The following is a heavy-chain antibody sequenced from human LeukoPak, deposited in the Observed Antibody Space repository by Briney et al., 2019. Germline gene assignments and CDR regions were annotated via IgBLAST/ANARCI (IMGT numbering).Heavy chain of an antibody. CDR3: ASLYYGDYYFDY. D-gene: IGHD4-17*01. CDR1: GGSISSGDYY. J-gene: IGHJ4*02. Sequence: SETLSLTCTVSGGSISSGDYYWSWIRQPPGKGLEWIGYIYYSGSTYYNPSLKSRVTISVDTSKNQFSLKLSSVTAADTAVYYRASLYYGDYYFDYWGQGTLVTVSS. CDR2: IYYSGST. V-gene: IGHV4-30-4*01.